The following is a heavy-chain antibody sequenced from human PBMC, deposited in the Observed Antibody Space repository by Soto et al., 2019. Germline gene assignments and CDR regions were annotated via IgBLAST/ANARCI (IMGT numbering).Heavy chain of an antibody. V-gene: IGHV3-33*01. D-gene: IGHD5-12*01. J-gene: IGHJ6*02. CDR1: GFTFSSYG. CDR3: ARDGGRSGDGYNFFMDYYYYGMDV. CDR2: IWYDGSNK. Sequence: WGSLRLSCAASGFTFSSYGMHWVRQAPGKGLEWVAVIWYDGSNKYYADSVKGRFTISRDNSKNTLYLQMNSLRAEDTAVYYCARDGGRSGDGYNFFMDYYYYGMDVWGQGTTVTVSS.